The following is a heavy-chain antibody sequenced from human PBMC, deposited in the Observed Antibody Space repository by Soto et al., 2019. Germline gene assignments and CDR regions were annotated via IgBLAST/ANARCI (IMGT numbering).Heavy chain of an antibody. D-gene: IGHD2-15*01. CDR1: GGSISSGGYY. CDR3: ARAGCSGGSSQPKHWFVP. V-gene: IGHV4-31*03. Sequence: SETLSLTCTVSGGSISSGGYYWSWIRQHPGKGLEWIGYIYYSGSTYYNPSLKSRVTISVDTSKNQFSLKLSSVTAADTAVYYCARAGCSGGSSQPKHWFVPWDPGTLLTVST. J-gene: IGHJ5*02. CDR2: IYYSGST.